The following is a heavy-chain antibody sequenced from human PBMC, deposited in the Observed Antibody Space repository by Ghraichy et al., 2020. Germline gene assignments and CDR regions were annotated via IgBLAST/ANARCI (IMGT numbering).Heavy chain of an antibody. CDR2: ISSSSSYI. Sequence: GESLRLSCAASGFTFSSYSMNWVRQAPGKGLEWVSSISSSSSYIYYADSVKGRFTISRDNAKNSLYLQMNSLRAEDTAVYYCARTVAGGAFDYWGQGTLVTVSS. D-gene: IGHD6-19*01. CDR1: GFTFSSYS. J-gene: IGHJ4*02. CDR3: ARTVAGGAFDY. V-gene: IGHV3-21*01.